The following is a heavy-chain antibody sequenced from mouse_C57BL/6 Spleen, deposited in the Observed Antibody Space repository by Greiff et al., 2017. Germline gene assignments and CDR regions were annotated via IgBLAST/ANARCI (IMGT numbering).Heavy chain of an antibody. CDR3: ARENNNYDGYYFDY. V-gene: IGHV3-6*01. CDR1: GYSITSGYY. D-gene: IGHD2-12*01. CDR2: ISYDGSN. J-gene: IGHJ2*01. Sequence: VQLKESGPGLVKPSQSLSLTCSVTGYSITSGYYWNWIRQFPGNKLEWMGYISYDGSNNYNPSLKNRISITRDTSKNQFFLKLNSVTTEDTATYYCARENNNYDGYYFDYWGQGTTLTVSS.